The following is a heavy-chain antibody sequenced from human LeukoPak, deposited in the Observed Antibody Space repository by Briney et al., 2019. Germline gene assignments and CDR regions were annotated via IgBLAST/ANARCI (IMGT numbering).Heavy chain of an antibody. CDR3: ARVVSFLYGSGSYPFDY. CDR2: IYYSGST. D-gene: IGHD3-10*01. J-gene: IGHJ4*02. V-gene: IGHV4-31*03. Sequence: SETLSLTCTVSGGSISSSSYYWGWIRQHPGKGLEWIGYIYYSGSTYYNPSLKSRVTISVDTSKNQFSLKLSSVTAADTAVYYCARVVSFLYGSGSYPFDYWGQGTLVTVSS. CDR1: GGSISSSSYY.